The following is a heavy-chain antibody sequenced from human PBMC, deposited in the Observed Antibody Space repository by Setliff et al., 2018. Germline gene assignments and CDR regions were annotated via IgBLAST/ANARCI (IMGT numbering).Heavy chain of an antibody. V-gene: IGHV4-61*09. CDR3: ARDPGYPSGVAGGFDT. CDR2: VSSRGNT. Sequence: SETLSLTCSLSGDFISSGSYYWSWIRQTAGNGLEWIGHVSSRGNTNHNPSLKSRVTISIDTSSKHFSLILTSVTAADTAVYYCARDPGYPSGVAGGFDTWGQGTTVTVS. CDR1: GDFISSGSYY. J-gene: IGHJ3*02. D-gene: IGHD2-2*03.